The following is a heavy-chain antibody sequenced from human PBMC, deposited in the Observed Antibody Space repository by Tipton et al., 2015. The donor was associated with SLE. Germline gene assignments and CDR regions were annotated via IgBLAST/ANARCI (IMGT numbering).Heavy chain of an antibody. V-gene: IGHV4-39*07. CDR3: ARLVSSSCLDY. J-gene: IGHJ4*02. CDR2: IYYTGIT. Sequence: TLSLTCTVSGGSIVSRSYYLGWFRQPPGKGLEWIGTIYYTGITYYNPSLKSRVTISLDTSTKQVSLRLNSATAADTAVYYCARLVSSSCLDYWGQGTVVTVSS. CDR1: GGSIVSRSYY. D-gene: IGHD6-6*01.